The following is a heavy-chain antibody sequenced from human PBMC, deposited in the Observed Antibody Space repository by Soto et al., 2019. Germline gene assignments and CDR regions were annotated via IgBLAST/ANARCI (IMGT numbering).Heavy chain of an antibody. CDR1: GGSISSGGYS. J-gene: IGHJ4*02. Sequence: SETLSLTCAVSGGSISSGGYSWSWIRQPPGKGLEWIGYIYHSGSTYYNTSLKSRVTISVDRSKKQFSLKLSSVTAADTAVYYCASGLVTTLHYWGQGILVTVS. CDR2: IYHSGST. D-gene: IGHD4-17*01. CDR3: ASGLVTTLHY. V-gene: IGHV4-30-2*01.